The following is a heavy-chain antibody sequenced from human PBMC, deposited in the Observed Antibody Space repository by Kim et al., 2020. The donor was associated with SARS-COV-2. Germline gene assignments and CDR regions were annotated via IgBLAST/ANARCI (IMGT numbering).Heavy chain of an antibody. J-gene: IGHJ4*02. CDR1: GCSISSSSYY. V-gene: IGHV4-39*01. D-gene: IGHD2-2*01. CDR3: ARHSRIVVVPAAILA. Sequence: SETLSLTCTVSGCSISSSSYYWGWIRQPPGKGLEWIGSIYYSGRTYYNPSLKSRVTISVDTSKNQFSLKLSSVTAADTAVYYCARHSRIVVVPAAILAWGQGTLVTVSS. CDR2: IYYSGRT.